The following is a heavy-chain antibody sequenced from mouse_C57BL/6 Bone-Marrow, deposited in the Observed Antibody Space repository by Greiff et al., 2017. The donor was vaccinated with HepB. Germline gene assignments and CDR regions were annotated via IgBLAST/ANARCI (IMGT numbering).Heavy chain of an antibody. J-gene: IGHJ3*01. CDR2: IDPEDGDT. CDR3: TNTVV. V-gene: IGHV14-1*01. D-gene: IGHD1-1*01. Sequence: VQLKESGAELVRPGASVKLSCTASGFNIKDYYLHWVKQRPEKGLEWIGRIDPEDGDTEYAPKFQGKATMTADTSTKPAYLQLSSRTSEATAVYYCTNTVVWGQGTLVTVSA. CDR1: GFNIKDYY.